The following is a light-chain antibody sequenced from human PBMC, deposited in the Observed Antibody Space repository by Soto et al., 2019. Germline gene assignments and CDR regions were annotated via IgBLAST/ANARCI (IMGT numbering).Light chain of an antibody. V-gene: IGKV3-15*01. CDR3: QQYYKWPPET. CDR1: ESVCSN. CDR2: GAS. J-gene: IGKJ2*01. Sequence: IVMTQSPATLSVSPGERATLSCRASESVCSNLAWYQQKPGQAPRLLIHGASKRATGIPARFSGSGSGTEFTLTISSLQSEDFAVYYCQQYYKWPPETFGQGTKVDI.